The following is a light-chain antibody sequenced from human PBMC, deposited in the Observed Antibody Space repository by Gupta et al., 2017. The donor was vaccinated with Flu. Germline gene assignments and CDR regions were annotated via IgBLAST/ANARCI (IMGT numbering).Light chain of an antibody. CDR2: EVS. CDR3: CSYAGSNTWV. V-gene: IGLV2-23*02. Sequence: SITISSSATGSDVGSYTLVSWYHQDPGKPPKLMIYEVSRRPSGASTRFSGSKSGNAASLTISVLQAEAEAHYYSCSYAGSNTWVFGGGTKLTVL. J-gene: IGLJ3*02. CDR1: GSDVGSYTL.